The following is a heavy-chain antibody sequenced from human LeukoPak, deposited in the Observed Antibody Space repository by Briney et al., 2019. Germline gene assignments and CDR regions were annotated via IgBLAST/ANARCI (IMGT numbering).Heavy chain of an antibody. Sequence: GASVKVSCTVSGYSFTSNALHWARQARGQRLEWMGWINTGNGYTKYSQNFQDRGTITRDTSASTAYMELNSLRSEDTTVYYCAGENQYCSGGSGYYHWLDRWGQGTLVTVSS. D-gene: IGHD2-15*01. CDR2: INTGNGYT. CDR1: GYSFTSNA. J-gene: IGHJ5*02. CDR3: AGENQYCSGGSGYYHWLDR. V-gene: IGHV1-3*04.